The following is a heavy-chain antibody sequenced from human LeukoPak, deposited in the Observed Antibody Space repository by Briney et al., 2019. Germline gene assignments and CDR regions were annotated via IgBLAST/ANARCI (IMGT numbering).Heavy chain of an antibody. D-gene: IGHD6-19*01. CDR2: IYTSGGT. CDR3: ARVFKIGTGSGWYWFDP. CDR1: GGPISSYY. V-gene: IGHV4-4*07. J-gene: IGHJ5*02. Sequence: SETLSLTCTVSGGPISSYYWSWIRQPAGKGLEWIGRIYTSGGTNYNPSLKSRVTMSVDTSKNQFSLKLSSVTAADTAVYYCARVFKIGTGSGWYWFDPWGQGTLVTVSS.